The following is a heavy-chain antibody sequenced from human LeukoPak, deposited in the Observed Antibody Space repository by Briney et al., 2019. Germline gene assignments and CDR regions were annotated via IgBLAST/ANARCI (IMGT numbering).Heavy chain of an antibody. CDR3: ARGYSGYDLALDY. CDR1: GFTFSSYG. Sequence: GGSLRLSCAASGFTFSSYGMSWVRQAPGMGLEWVSAISGSGGSTYYADSVKGRFTISRDNSKNSLYLQMNSLRAEDTAVYYCARGYSGYDLALDYWGQGTLVTVSS. V-gene: IGHV3-23*01. CDR2: ISGSGGST. J-gene: IGHJ4*02. D-gene: IGHD5-12*01.